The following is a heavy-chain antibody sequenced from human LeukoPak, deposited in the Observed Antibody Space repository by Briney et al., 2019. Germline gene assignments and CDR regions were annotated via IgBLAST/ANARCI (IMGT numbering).Heavy chain of an antibody. J-gene: IGHJ4*02. Sequence: GGSLRLSCAASGFTFSSYAMHWVRQAPGKGLEWVAVISYDGSNKYYADSVKGRFTISRDNSKNTLYLQMNSLRAEDTAVYYCARTVDTAMVTIDYWGQGTLVTVSS. CDR2: ISYDGSNK. CDR3: ARTVDTAMVTIDY. D-gene: IGHD5-18*01. CDR1: GFTFSSYA. V-gene: IGHV3-30-3*01.